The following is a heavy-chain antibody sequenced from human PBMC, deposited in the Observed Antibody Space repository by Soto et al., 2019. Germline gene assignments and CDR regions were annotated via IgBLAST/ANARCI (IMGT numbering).Heavy chain of an antibody. Sequence: DVQLVESGGILVQPGASLRLSCAASGFTFTNYWMHGVRQAPEKGLLWVARGDNEGSYTSYADSVKSRFTISRDNAKNTLYLQMNDLRVVDTAVYYCGRVFEYWGQGSMVPVSS. CDR3: GRVFEY. V-gene: IGHV3-74*01. CDR2: GDNEGSYT. CDR1: GFTFTNYW. J-gene: IGHJ4*02.